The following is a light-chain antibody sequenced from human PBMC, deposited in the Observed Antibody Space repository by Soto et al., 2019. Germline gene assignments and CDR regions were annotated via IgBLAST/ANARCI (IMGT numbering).Light chain of an antibody. CDR1: QTVTGTF. J-gene: IGKJ1*01. V-gene: IGKV3-20*01. Sequence: EIVLTQSPGILSLSPGERATLSCRASQTVTGTFLVWFQQKPGQAPRLLISGVSSRAADIPDRFSGSGSGTDFTLTINRLEPEDFAVYYCQQYDSSPRTFGQGTKVDIK. CDR2: GVS. CDR3: QQYDSSPRT.